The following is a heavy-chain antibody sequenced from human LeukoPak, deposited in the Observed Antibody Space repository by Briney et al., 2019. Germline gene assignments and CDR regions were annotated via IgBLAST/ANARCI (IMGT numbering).Heavy chain of an antibody. D-gene: IGHD3-22*01. CDR2: ISSSSSTI. Sequence: PGGSLRLSCAASGFTFSSYSMNWVRQAPGKGQEWVSYISSSSSTIYYADSVKGRFTISRDNAKNSLYLQMNSLRAEDTAVYYCARDDSYYDSWAPARDYWGQGTLVTVSS. CDR3: ARDDSYYDSWAPARDY. J-gene: IGHJ4*02. V-gene: IGHV3-48*01. CDR1: GFTFSSYS.